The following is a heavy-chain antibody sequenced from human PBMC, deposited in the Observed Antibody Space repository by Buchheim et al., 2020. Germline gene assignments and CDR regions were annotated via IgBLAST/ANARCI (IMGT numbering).Heavy chain of an antibody. D-gene: IGHD2-2*01. V-gene: IGHV3-74*02. J-gene: IGHJ4*02. CDR2: LSGDGTAT. CDR3: ARKYRDY. Sequence: EVQLLESGGGLVQPGGSLRLSCAASGFPFSSYAMGWVRQAPGKGLVWVSRLSGDGTATHYADSVKGRLPISRDNARHTLYLQMNNLRAEDTGVYYCARKYRDYWGQGTL. CDR1: GFPFSSYA.